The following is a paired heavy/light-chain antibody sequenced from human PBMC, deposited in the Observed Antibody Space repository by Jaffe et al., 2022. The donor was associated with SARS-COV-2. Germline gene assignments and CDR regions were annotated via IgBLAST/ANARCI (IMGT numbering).Heavy chain of an antibody. Sequence: QVQLVESGGGVVQPGRSLRLSCAASGFTFSGYGMHWVRQAPGKGLEWVAVISYDGSNEYYADSVKGRFTISRDNSRNTLYLQMNSLRAEDTAVYYCAKRGYSGSIRYFDHWGQGTLVTVSS. J-gene: IGHJ5*02. V-gene: IGHV3-30*18. CDR2: ISYDGSNE. CDR3: AKRGYSGSIRYFDH. CDR1: GFTFSGYG. D-gene: IGHD1-26*01.
Light chain of an antibody. CDR1: SSDVGGYNY. CDR2: DVN. J-gene: IGLJ3*02. CDR3: NSYTSSNTWV. Sequence: QSALTQPASVSGSPGQSITISCTGTSSDVGGYNYVSWYQQHPGKAPKLIIYDVNNRPSGVSNRFSGSKSGSTASLTISGLQAEDEADYYCNSYTSSNTWVFGGGTKLTVL. V-gene: IGLV2-14*01.